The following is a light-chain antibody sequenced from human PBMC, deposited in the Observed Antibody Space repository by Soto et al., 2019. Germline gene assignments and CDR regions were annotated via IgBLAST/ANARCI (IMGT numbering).Light chain of an antibody. CDR1: SSDVGAYNY. Sequence: QSALTQPASVSGSPGQSITISCTGTSSDVGAYNYVSWYQQLPGKAPKRIIYEVSYRPSGVSNRFSGSKSGNTASLTISGLQAEDEADYYCTSYTNSSTLDVFGGGTKLTVL. CDR3: TSYTNSSTLDV. V-gene: IGLV2-14*01. CDR2: EVS. J-gene: IGLJ2*01.